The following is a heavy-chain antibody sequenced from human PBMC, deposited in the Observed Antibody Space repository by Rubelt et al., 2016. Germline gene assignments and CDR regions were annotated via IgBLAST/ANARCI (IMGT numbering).Heavy chain of an antibody. CDR1: GGSISSSSYY. CDR2: IYYSGST. Sequence: QLQLQESGPGLVKPSETLSLTCTVSGGSISSSSYYWGWIRQPPGKGLEWIGSIYYSGSTYYNPSFKGRVTISVDTSKNQFSLKLSSVTAADTAVYYCARRYYDILTGYRSWFDPWGQGTLVTVSS. V-gene: IGHV4-39*01. J-gene: IGHJ5*02. CDR3: ARRYYDILTGYRSWFDP. D-gene: IGHD3-9*01.